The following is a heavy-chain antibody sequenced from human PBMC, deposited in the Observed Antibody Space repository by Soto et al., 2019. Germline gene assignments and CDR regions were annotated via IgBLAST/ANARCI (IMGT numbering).Heavy chain of an antibody. CDR2: TYFRSKWYN. J-gene: IGHJ5*02. CDR1: GDSGANNTAA. D-gene: IGHD5-12*01. Sequence: SHTRSVTGAISGDSGANNTAAWDWIRQSPSRGLEWLGRTYFRSKWYNDYAVSVKSRIIINPDTSNNQFSLQLNSVTPEDTAVYFCAKGANLGPKTGYAFDPWGQGIMVTVSS. V-gene: IGHV6-1*01. CDR3: AKGANLGPKTGYAFDP.